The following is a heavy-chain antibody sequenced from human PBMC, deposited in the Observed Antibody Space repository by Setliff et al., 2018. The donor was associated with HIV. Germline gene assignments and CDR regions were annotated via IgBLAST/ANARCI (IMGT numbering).Heavy chain of an antibody. D-gene: IGHD2-2*02. CDR1: GGSMSSGNYH. CDR3: ARQERYCTSADCYRYFNY. V-gene: IGHV4-61*02. CDR2: IYTRGST. Sequence: SETLSLTCTVSGGSMSSGNYHWNWIRQAAGKGLEWIGRIYTRGSTNYNPSLKSRVTISIDTSKNQFSLKKTSVTAADTAVYFCARQERYCTSADCYRYFNYWGQGTLVTVSS. J-gene: IGHJ4*02.